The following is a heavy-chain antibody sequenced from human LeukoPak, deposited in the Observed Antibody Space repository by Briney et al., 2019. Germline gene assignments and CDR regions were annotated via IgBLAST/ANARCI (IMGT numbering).Heavy chain of an antibody. CDR1: GFTFSSYW. Sequence: GGSLRLSCAASGFTFSSYWMSWVRQAPGKGLVWVSRINSDGSSTSYADSVKGRFTTSRDNAKNTLYLQMNSLRAEDTAVYYCARGGGYSYGYMGYWGQGTLVTVSS. D-gene: IGHD5-18*01. V-gene: IGHV3-74*01. CDR3: ARGGGYSYGYMGY. CDR2: INSDGSST. J-gene: IGHJ4*02.